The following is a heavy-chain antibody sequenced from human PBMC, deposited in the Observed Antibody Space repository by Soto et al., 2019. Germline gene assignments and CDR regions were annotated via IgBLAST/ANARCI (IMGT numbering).Heavy chain of an antibody. V-gene: IGHV3-23*01. D-gene: IGHD1-26*01. CDR3: AKALRFRGATVPFDY. Sequence: GGSLRLSCAASGFTFSSYAMSWVRQAPGKGLEWVSAISGSGGSTYYADSVKGRFTISRDNSKNTLCLQMNSLRAEDTAVYYCAKALRFRGATVPFDYWGQGTLVTVSS. J-gene: IGHJ4*02. CDR1: GFTFSSYA. CDR2: ISGSGGST.